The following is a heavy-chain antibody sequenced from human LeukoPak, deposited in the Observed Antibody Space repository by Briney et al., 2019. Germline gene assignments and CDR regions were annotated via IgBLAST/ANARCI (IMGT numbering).Heavy chain of an antibody. D-gene: IGHD2-15*01. Sequence: PGGSLRLSCAASGFTFSSYAMHWVRQAPGKGLEWVAVISYDGSNKYYADSVKGRFTISRDNSKNTLYLQMNSLRAEDTAVYYSARGVVVVVAATSNWFDPWGQGTLVTVSS. CDR3: ARGVVVVVAATSNWFDP. CDR2: ISYDGSNK. V-gene: IGHV3-30*04. J-gene: IGHJ5*02. CDR1: GFTFSSYA.